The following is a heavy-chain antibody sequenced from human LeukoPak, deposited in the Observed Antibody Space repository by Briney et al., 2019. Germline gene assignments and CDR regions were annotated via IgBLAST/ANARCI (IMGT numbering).Heavy chain of an antibody. D-gene: IGHD2/OR15-2a*01. V-gene: IGHV4-59*08. CDR3: AGHHPRNTVDF. CDR2: IYYSGST. J-gene: IGHJ4*02. CDR1: GGSINSYY. Sequence: PSETLSLTCTVSGGSINSYYWSWIRQPPGKGLEWMGYIYYSGSTNYNSSLKSRVTISVDTSRNQSSLKLSSVTAADTAVYYCAGHHPRNTVDFWGQGTLVTVSS.